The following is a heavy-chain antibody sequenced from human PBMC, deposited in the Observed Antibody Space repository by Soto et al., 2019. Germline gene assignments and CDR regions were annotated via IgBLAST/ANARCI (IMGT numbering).Heavy chain of an antibody. J-gene: IGHJ4*02. Sequence: SETLSLTCAVSGYSISSGYYWGWIRQPPGKGLEWIGSIYHSGSTYYNPSLKSRVTISVDTSKNQFSLKLSSVTAADTAVYYCARANDYVWGSQPAFDYWGQGTLVTSPQ. CDR2: IYHSGST. V-gene: IGHV4-38-2*01. CDR1: GYSISSGYY. CDR3: ARANDYVWGSQPAFDY. D-gene: IGHD3-16*01.